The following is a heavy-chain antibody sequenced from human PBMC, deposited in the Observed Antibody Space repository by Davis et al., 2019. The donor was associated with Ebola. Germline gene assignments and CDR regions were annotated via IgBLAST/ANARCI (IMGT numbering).Heavy chain of an antibody. Sequence: PGGSLTLSCKGFGYNFASYWISWVRQMPGKGLERMGKIDPDDSHTNYSPSFEGHVIISAGKSITTAYLQWRSLKASDSAVYFCARHVDGDHGPVNGRFDYWGHGTRVTVSS. CDR2: IDPDDSHT. CDR3: ARHVDGDHGPVNGRFDY. D-gene: IGHD2-8*01. J-gene: IGHJ4*01. CDR1: GYNFASYW. V-gene: IGHV5-10-1*01.